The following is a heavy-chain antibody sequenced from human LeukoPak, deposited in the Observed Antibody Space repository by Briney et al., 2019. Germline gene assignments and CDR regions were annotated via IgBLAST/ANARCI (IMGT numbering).Heavy chain of an antibody. CDR2: INAGNGNT. V-gene: IGHV1-3*01. Sequence: ASVKVSCKASGYTLTSYAMHWVRQAPGQRLEWMGWINAGNGNTKYSQKFQGRVTITRDTSASTAYMELSSLRSEDTAVYYCARGLLWFGELFLYWGQGTLVTVSS. CDR1: GYTLTSYA. J-gene: IGHJ4*02. D-gene: IGHD3-10*01. CDR3: ARGLLWFGELFLY.